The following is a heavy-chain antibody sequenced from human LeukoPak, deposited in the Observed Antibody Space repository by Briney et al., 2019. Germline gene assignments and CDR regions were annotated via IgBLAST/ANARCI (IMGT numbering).Heavy chain of an antibody. CDR1: GFTFSSYA. CDR3: AKDREQLWLLGYFDY. Sequence: GGSLRLSCAASGFTFSSYAMSWVCQAPGKGLEWVSAISGSGGSTYYADSVKGRFTISRDNSKNTLYLQMNSLRAEDTAVYYCAKDREQLWLLGYFDYWGQGTLVTVSS. CDR2: ISGSGGST. V-gene: IGHV3-23*01. J-gene: IGHJ4*02. D-gene: IGHD5-18*01.